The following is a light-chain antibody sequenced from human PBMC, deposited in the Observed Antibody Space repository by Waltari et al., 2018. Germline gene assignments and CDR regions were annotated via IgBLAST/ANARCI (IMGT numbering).Light chain of an antibody. CDR2: DVI. V-gene: IGLV2-14*03. CDR1: SSDVGRYNY. Sequence: QSALTQPASVSGSPGQSITISCTGTSSDVGRYNYVSWYQQHPGKAPKLMIYDVINRPLGVSLRFSGSKSGNTASLTISGLQAEDEADYYCSSYTSSTTRVFGGGTKLTVL. CDR3: SSYTSSTTRV. J-gene: IGLJ3*02.